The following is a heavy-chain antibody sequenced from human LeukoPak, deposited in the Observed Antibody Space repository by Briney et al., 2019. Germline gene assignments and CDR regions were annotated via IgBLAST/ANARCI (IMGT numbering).Heavy chain of an antibody. Sequence: KYGESLQISCQGSGSSFTSYWIGWVRQMPGKGLEWMGIIYPGDSDTRYSPSFQGQVTISADKSISTAYLQWSSLKASDTAMYYCARTSGAWKDYFDYWGQGTLVTVSS. CDR3: ARTSGAWKDYFDY. CDR2: IYPGDSDT. V-gene: IGHV5-51*01. CDR1: GSSFTSYW. J-gene: IGHJ4*02. D-gene: IGHD1-1*01.